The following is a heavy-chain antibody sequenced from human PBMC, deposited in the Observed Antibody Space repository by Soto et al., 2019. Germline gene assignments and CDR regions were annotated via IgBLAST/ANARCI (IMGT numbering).Heavy chain of an antibody. J-gene: IGHJ6*02. CDR2: MNPNSGNT. CDR1: GYTFTSYD. Sequence: ASVKVSCKASGYTFTSYDINWVRQATGQGLEWMGWMNPNSGNTGYAQKFQGRVTMTRNTSISTAYMELSSLRSEDTAVYYCARERRITTFAVAILSDSLCGLDVWGQGTTVTVSS. D-gene: IGHD3-3*01. V-gene: IGHV1-8*01. CDR3: ARERRITTFAVAILSDSLCGLDV.